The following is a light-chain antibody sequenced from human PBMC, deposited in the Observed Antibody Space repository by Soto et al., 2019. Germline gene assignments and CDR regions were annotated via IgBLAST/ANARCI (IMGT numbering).Light chain of an antibody. CDR3: AAWDDSLNGPV. J-gene: IGLJ2*01. Sequence: QSVLTQPPSASGTPGQRVSISCSGSSSTIGSNTVNWYQHLPGTAPKLLIFGSDQRPSGVPDRFSGSKSGTSASLAISGLQSEDEADYYCAAWDDSLNGPVFGGGTKLTVL. V-gene: IGLV1-44*01. CDR1: SSTIGSNT. CDR2: GSD.